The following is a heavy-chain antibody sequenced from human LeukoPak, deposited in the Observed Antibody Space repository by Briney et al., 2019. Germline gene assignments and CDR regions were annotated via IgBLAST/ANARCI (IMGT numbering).Heavy chain of an antibody. CDR2: ISSSSSYI. CDR1: GFTFSSYS. Sequence: NPGGSLRLSCAASGFTFSSYSMTWVRQAPGKGLGWVSSISSSSSYIYYADSVRGRFTISRDNAKNSLYLQMNSLRAEDTAVYYCARDGGDGYSHFDSWGQGTLVTVSS. J-gene: IGHJ4*02. D-gene: IGHD5-24*01. V-gene: IGHV3-21*01. CDR3: ARDGGDGYSHFDS.